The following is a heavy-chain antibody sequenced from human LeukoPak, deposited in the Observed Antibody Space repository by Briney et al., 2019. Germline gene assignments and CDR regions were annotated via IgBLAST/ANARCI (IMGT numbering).Heavy chain of an antibody. D-gene: IGHD3-22*01. CDR2: ISYDGSNK. CDR3: ARDPGYYDSNDGY. V-gene: IGHV3-30-3*01. CDR1: GFTFSSYA. Sequence: GGSLRLSCAASGFTFSSYAMHWVRQAPGKGLEWVAVISYDGSNKYYADSVKGRFTISRDNSKSTLYLQMNSLRAEDTAVYYCARDPGYYDSNDGYWGQGTLVTVSS. J-gene: IGHJ4*02.